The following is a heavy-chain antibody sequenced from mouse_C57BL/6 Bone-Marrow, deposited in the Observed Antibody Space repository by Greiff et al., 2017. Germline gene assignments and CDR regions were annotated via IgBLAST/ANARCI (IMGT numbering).Heavy chain of an antibody. D-gene: IGHD1-1*01. Sequence: VQLQQSGAELVRPGASVKLSCTASGFNIKDDYMHWVKQRPEQGLEWIGWIDPENGDTEYASKFQGKATIPADTSSNTAYLQLSSLTSEDTAVYYCTTGNYYGTGGYFDVWGTGTTVTVSS. CDR3: TTGNYYGTGGYFDV. V-gene: IGHV14-4*01. J-gene: IGHJ1*03. CDR1: GFNIKDDY. CDR2: IDPENGDT.